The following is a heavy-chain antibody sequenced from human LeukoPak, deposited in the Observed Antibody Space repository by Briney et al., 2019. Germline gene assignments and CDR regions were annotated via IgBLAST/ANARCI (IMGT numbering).Heavy chain of an antibody. CDR1: GYSFTNYR. CDR3: ARPGPTYYYDSSGYPKLDAFDI. D-gene: IGHD3-22*01. Sequence: GESLKISCQTSGYSFTNYRINWVRQAPGKGLEWMGTINPGDSETKYSPSFQGQVTLSVDKSISTAYLQWSGLRASDTAMYYCARPGPTYYYDSSGYPKLDAFDIWGQGTMVTVFS. J-gene: IGHJ3*02. CDR2: INPGDSET. V-gene: IGHV5-51*01.